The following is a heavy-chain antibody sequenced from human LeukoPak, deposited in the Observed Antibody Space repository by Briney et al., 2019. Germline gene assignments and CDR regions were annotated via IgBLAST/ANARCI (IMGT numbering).Heavy chain of an antibody. V-gene: IGHV3-30*18. J-gene: IGHJ3*02. Sequence: PGGSLRLSCAASGFTFSSYGMHWVRQAPGKRLEWVAVISYDGSNKYYADSVKGRFTISRDNSKNTLYLQMNSLRAEDTAVYYCAKAQFTDSGYYHAHAFDIWGQGTMVTVSS. CDR1: GFTFSSYG. CDR2: ISYDGSNK. D-gene: IGHD3-22*01. CDR3: AKAQFTDSGYYHAHAFDI.